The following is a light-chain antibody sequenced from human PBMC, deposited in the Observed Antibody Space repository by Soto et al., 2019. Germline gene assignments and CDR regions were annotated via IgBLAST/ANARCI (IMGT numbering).Light chain of an antibody. Sequence: HSVLTQPPSVSGAPGQRVTISCTRSSSNIGAGYDVYWYQQLPGTAPKLLIHGNSNRPSGVPDRFSGSKSGTSASLAITGLQAEDEADYYCQSYDSSLSVSVVFGGGTKVTVL. CDR2: GNS. CDR3: QSYDSSLSVSVV. V-gene: IGLV1-40*01. J-gene: IGLJ2*01. CDR1: SSNIGAGYD.